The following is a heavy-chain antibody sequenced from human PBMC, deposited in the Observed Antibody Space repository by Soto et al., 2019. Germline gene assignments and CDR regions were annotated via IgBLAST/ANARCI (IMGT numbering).Heavy chain of an antibody. V-gene: IGHV3-21*01. D-gene: IGHD2-2*01. CDR2: ISSSSSYI. CDR3: ARGESHIVVVPAAISLWGYYYMDV. J-gene: IGHJ6*03. CDR1: GFTFSSYS. Sequence: GGSLRLSCAASGFTFSSYSMNWVRQAPGKGLEWVSSISSSSSYIYYADSVKGRFTISRDNAKNSLYLQMNSLRAEDTAVYYCARGESHIVVVPAAISLWGYYYMDVWGKGTTVTVSS.